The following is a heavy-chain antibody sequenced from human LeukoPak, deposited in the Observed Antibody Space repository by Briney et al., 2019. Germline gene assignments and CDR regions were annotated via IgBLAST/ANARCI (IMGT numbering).Heavy chain of an antibody. CDR1: GYTXTSYG. J-gene: IGHJ6*02. CDR3: ARDSSHSGSYYYYYYYYGMDV. V-gene: IGHV1-18*01. Sequence: ASVKVSCKASGYTXTSYGISWVRQAPGQGLEWMGWISAYNGNTNYAQKLQGRVTMTTDTSTSTAYMELRSLRSDDTAVYYCARDSSHSGSYYYYYYYYGMDVWGQGTTVTVSS. CDR2: ISAYNGNT. D-gene: IGHD1-26*01.